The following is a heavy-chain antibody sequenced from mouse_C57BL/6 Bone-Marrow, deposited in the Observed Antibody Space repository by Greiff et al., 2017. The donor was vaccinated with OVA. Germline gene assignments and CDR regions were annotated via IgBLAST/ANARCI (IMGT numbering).Heavy chain of an antibody. CDR2: IWAGGST. D-gene: IGHD2-4*01. Sequence: VQVVESGPGLVAPSQSLSITCTVSGFSLTSYGVHWVRQPPGKGLEWLGVIWAGGSTNYNSALMSRLSISKDNSKSQVFLKMNSLQTDDTAMYYCARVIYYDYDRLYYYAMDYWGQGTSVTVSS. J-gene: IGHJ4*01. CDR1: GFSLTSYG. V-gene: IGHV2-9*02. CDR3: ARVIYYDYDRLYYYAMDY.